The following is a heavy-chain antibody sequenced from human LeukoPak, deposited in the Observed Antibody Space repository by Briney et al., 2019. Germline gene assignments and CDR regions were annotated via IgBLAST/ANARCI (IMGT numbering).Heavy chain of an antibody. CDR2: ISSSSSYI. CDR3: ARARLLRHAFDI. J-gene: IGHJ3*02. D-gene: IGHD3-22*01. Sequence: GGSLRLSCAASGFTFSSYSMNWVRQAPGKGLEWVSSISSSSSYIYYADSVKGRFTISRDNAKNSLYLQMNSLRAEDTAVYYCARARLLRHAFDIWGQGTMVTVSS. CDR1: GFTFSSYS. V-gene: IGHV3-21*01.